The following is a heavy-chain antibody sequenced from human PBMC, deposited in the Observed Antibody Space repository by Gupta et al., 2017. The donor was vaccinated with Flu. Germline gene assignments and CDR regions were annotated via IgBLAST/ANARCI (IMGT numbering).Heavy chain of an antibody. CDR1: GFTFSSYA. Sequence: EVQLLASGGGLVQPGGSLRLSCAASGFTFSSYAMSWVRQAQGKGLEGVSAISGSGGSTDYADSVKGRFTISRDNSKNTLYLKMKSLRAEDTAVYYCAKDDGGWGVFDDGGQGTLVTGSS. J-gene: IGHJ4*02. D-gene: IGHD3-16*01. V-gene: IGHV3-23*01. CDR2: ISGSGGST. CDR3: AKDDGGWGVFDD.